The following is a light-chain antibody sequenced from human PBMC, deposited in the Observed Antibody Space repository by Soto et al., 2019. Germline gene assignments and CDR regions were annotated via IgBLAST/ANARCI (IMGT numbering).Light chain of an antibody. J-gene: IGLJ1*01. CDR2: RNN. CDR3: AAWDDSLSGYV. CDR1: SSNIGSNY. Sequence: QTVVTQPPSASGTPGQRVTFSCSGSSSNIGSNYVYWYQQLPGTAPKLLIYRNNQRPSGVPDRFSGSKSGTSASLAISGLRSEDEADYYCAAWDDSLSGYVFGTGTKVTVL. V-gene: IGLV1-47*01.